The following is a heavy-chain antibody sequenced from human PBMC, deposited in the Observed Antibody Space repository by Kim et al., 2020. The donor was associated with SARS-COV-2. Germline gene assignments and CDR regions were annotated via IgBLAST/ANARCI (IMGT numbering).Heavy chain of an antibody. CDR1: GFTFSDYY. V-gene: IGHV3-11*05. CDR2: ISSSSSYT. J-gene: IGHJ6*02. CDR3: ARVGYDYVWVSYRDYYYYYGMDV. Sequence: GGSLRLSCAASGFTFSDYYMSWIRQAPGKGLEWVSYISSSSSYTNYADSVKGRFTISRDNAKNSLYLQMNSLRAEDTAVYYCARVGYDYVWVSYRDYYYYYGMDVWGRGTSDTVSS. D-gene: IGHD3-16*02.